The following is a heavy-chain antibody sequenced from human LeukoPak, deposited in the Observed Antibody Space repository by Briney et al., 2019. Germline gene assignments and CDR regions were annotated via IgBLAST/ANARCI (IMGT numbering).Heavy chain of an antibody. CDR3: ARLYGSGNYGIDS. D-gene: IGHD3-10*01. CDR1: GFTFSTYV. V-gene: IGHV3-21*01. Sequence: GGSLRLSCAASGFTFSTYVMNWVRQAPGKGLEWLSSISSTSTYIYYADSVKGRFTISRDNAKDSLYLQMNSLRAEETAVYYCARLYGSGNYGIDSWGQGTLVTVSS. J-gene: IGHJ4*02. CDR2: ISSTSTYI.